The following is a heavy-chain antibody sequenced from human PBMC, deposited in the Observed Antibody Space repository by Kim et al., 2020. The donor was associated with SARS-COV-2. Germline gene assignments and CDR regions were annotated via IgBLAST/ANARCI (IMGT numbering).Heavy chain of an antibody. J-gene: IGHJ4*02. CDR3: AKAPYGDYVYFDY. D-gene: IGHD4-17*01. V-gene: IGHV3-23*01. CDR2: LRGSGGDT. Sequence: GGSLRLSCAASGFTFSDYAMSWVRQAPGKGLEWVSTLRGSGGDTYYADSVKGRFTFSRDDSTNTLYLQMNSLGAEDTAVYYCAKAPYGDYVYFDYWGQGTLVTVSS. CDR1: GFTFSDYA.